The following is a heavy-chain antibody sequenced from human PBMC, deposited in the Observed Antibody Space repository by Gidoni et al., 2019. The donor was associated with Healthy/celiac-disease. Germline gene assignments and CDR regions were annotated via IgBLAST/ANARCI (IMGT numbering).Heavy chain of an antibody. D-gene: IGHD3-22*01. CDR2: IDPSDSYT. CDR3: ARLKYYDSSGYAGWFDP. V-gene: IGHV5-10-1*03. J-gene: IGHJ5*02. Sequence: EVQLVQSGAEVKKPGESLRISCKGSGYSFTSYWISWVRQMPGKGLEWMGRIDPSDSYTNYSPSFQGHVTISADKSISTAYLQWSSLKASDTAMYYCARLKYYDSSGYAGWFDPWGQGTLVTVSS. CDR1: GYSFTSYW.